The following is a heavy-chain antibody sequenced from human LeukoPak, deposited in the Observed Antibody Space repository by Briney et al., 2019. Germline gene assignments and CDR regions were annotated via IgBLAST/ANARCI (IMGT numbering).Heavy chain of an antibody. D-gene: IGHD1-26*01. Sequence: GGSLRLSCAASGFTFDSDAMSWARQAPGRGLEWVSSISGSGSSTYYADSVKGRFTISRDNSKNTLYLQMDSLRIEDTAEYYCAKGNSARSGSYYGDYWGQGTLVTVSS. CDR1: GFTFDSDA. CDR2: ISGSGSST. CDR3: AKGNSARSGSYYGDY. J-gene: IGHJ4*02. V-gene: IGHV3-23*01.